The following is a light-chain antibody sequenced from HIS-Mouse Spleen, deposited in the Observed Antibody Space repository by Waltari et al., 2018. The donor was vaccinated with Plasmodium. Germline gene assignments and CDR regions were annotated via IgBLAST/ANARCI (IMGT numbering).Light chain of an antibody. CDR3: QVWDSSSDHPV. J-gene: IGLJ2*01. CDR1: QLGKKR. CDR2: DDS. V-gene: IGLV3-21*03. Sequence: YVPTHPTPVSMAPGTTARDSRGGNQLGKKRVHWDQQKPGQAPVLVLYDDSDRPSGIPERFSGSNSGNTATLTISRVEAGDEADYYCQVWDSSSDHPVFGGGTKLTVL.